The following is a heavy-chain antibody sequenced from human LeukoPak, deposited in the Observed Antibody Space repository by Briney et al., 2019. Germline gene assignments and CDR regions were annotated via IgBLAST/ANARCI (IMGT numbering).Heavy chain of an antibody. V-gene: IGHV1-69*05. J-gene: IGHJ4*02. CDR2: IIPIFGTA. Sequence: SVKVSCKASGGTFSSYAISWVRQAPGQGLEWMGGIIPIFGTANYAQKFQGRVTVTTDESTSTAYMELSSLRSEDTAVYYCARVVPLAAGYDRAGYYFDYWGQGTLVTVSS. CDR1: GGTFSSYA. CDR3: ARVVPLAAGYDRAGYYFDY. D-gene: IGHD3-22*01.